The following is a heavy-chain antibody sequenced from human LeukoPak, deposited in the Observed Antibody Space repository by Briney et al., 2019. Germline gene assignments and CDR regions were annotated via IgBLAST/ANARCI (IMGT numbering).Heavy chain of an antibody. V-gene: IGHV1-69*13. Sequence: SVKVSCKASGGTFSSYAISWVRQAPGQGLEWMGGIIPIFGTANYAQKFQGRVTVTADESTSTAYMELSSLRSEDTAVYYCARDRGYYDSSGYSRWGQGTLVTVSS. D-gene: IGHD3-22*01. J-gene: IGHJ4*02. CDR3: ARDRGYYDSSGYSR. CDR2: IIPIFGTA. CDR1: GGTFSSYA.